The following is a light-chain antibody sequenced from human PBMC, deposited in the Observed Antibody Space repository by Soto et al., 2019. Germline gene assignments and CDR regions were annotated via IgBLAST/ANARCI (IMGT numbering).Light chain of an antibody. CDR1: QDISDF. Sequence: DIQMTQSPSSLFASVGDRVTITCQASQDISDFLNWYQQKPGKAPKVLIYDASNLQTGVPSRFSGRGSGTDFTFTINNLQHDDTGTYYCQQYDDLPITLGQGTRLEIK. V-gene: IGKV1-33*01. CDR3: QQYDDLPIT. CDR2: DAS. J-gene: IGKJ5*01.